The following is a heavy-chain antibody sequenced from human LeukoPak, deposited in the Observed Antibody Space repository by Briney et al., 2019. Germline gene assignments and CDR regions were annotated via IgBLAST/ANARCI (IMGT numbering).Heavy chain of an antibody. Sequence: PGRSLRLSCAASGFTFDDYAMHWVRQAPGKGLEWVSGISWNSGSIGYADSVKGRFTISRDNAKNSLYLQMNSLRAEDTALYYCAKAPSSGWYWYFDLWGRGTLVTVSS. CDR2: ISWNSGSI. D-gene: IGHD6-25*01. V-gene: IGHV3-9*01. CDR3: AKAPSSGWYWYFDL. J-gene: IGHJ2*01. CDR1: GFTFDDYA.